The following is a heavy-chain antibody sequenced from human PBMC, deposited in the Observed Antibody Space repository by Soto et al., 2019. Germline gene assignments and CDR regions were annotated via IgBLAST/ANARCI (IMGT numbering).Heavy chain of an antibody. CDR2: ISAYNGNT. Sequence: GASVKVSCKDSGGTFSSYAISWVRQAPGQGLEWMRWISAYNGNTNYAQKLQGRVTITTDTSTSTAYMELRSLRSDDTAVYYCARDAAVGLFDYWGQGTLVTVSS. CDR1: GGTFSSYA. CDR3: ARDAAVGLFDY. D-gene: IGHD1-26*01. J-gene: IGHJ4*02. V-gene: IGHV1-18*01.